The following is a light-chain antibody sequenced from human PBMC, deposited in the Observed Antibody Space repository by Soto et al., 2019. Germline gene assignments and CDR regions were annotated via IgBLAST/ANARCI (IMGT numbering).Light chain of an antibody. Sequence: QSALTQPASVSGSPGQSITISCTGTSNDVGSYNLVSWYQQHPGKAPKVMIYEGSKRPSGVSNRFSGSKSGNTASLTISGLQAEDEADYYCSSYTDTGHVVFGRGTKLTVL. CDR2: EGS. CDR1: SNDVGSYNL. CDR3: SSYTDTGHVV. J-gene: IGLJ2*01. V-gene: IGLV2-14*02.